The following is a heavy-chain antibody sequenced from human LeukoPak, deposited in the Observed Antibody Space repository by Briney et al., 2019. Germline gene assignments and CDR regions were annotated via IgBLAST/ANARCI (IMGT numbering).Heavy chain of an antibody. CDR3: ARDPEWGYSKGSWFDP. CDR2: INPSGGST. CDR1: GYTFTSYY. D-gene: IGHD4-11*01. Sequence: ASVKVSCKASGYTFTSYYMHWVRQAPGQGLEWMGIINPSGGSTSYAQKFQGRVTMTRDTSTSTVYMELSSLRSEDTAVYYCARDPEWGYSKGSWFDPWGQGTLVTVSS. J-gene: IGHJ5*02. V-gene: IGHV1-46*01.